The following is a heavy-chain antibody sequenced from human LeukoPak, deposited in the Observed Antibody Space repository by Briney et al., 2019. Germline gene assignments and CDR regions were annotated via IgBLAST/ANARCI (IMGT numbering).Heavy chain of an antibody. Sequence: SETLSLTCAVYGGSFSGYYWSWIRQPPGKGLEWIGEINHSGSTNYNPSLKSRVTISVDTSKNQFSLKLSSVTAADTAVYYCARGRYSSGWYVEDYFDYWGQGTLVTVSS. J-gene: IGHJ4*02. V-gene: IGHV4-34*01. D-gene: IGHD6-19*01. CDR3: ARGRYSSGWYVEDYFDY. CDR2: INHSGST. CDR1: GGSFSGYY.